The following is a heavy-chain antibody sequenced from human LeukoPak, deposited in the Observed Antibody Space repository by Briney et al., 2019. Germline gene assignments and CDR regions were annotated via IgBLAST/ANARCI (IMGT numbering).Heavy chain of an antibody. V-gene: IGHV3-23*01. D-gene: IGHD3-16*02. Sequence: PGGSLRLSCAASGFTLNNYAMSWVRQAPGKGLEWVSGISGSGGSTYYADSVKGRFTISRDNSKNTLYLQMNSLRAEDTAVYYCAKDSGVWGIYRYRVYFDYWGQGTLVTVSS. CDR3: AKDSGVWGIYRYRVYFDY. CDR1: GFTLNNYA. CDR2: ISGSGGST. J-gene: IGHJ4*02.